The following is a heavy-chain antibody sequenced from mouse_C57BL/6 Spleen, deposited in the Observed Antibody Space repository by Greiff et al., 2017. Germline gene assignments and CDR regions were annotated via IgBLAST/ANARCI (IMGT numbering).Heavy chain of an antibody. J-gene: IGHJ3*01. Sequence: EVQRVESGGGLVQPGGSLSLSCAASGFTFTDYYMSWVRQPPGKALEWLGFIRNKANGYTTEYSASVKGRFTISRDNSQSILYLQMNALRAEDSATYYCARGGLLQFAYWGQGTLVTVSA. CDR2: IRNKANGYTT. CDR1: GFTFTDYY. V-gene: IGHV7-3*01. D-gene: IGHD2-3*01. CDR3: ARGGLLQFAY.